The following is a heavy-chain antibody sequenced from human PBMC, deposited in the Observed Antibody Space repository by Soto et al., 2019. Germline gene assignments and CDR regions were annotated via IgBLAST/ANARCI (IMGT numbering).Heavy chain of an antibody. J-gene: IGHJ4*02. Sequence: QVQLQESGPGLVKPSQTLTLTCTVSGGSISSGSFYWSWIRQHPGKGLEWIGHISDSGSSYYNPSLESRVTISVDTSNNQFSLKLSAVTAADTAVYFCARTTFYDIFTAYYSLFDYWGQGTLVTVSS. D-gene: IGHD3-9*01. CDR3: ARTTFYDIFTAYYSLFDY. CDR1: GGSISSGSFY. V-gene: IGHV4-31*03. CDR2: ISDSGSS.